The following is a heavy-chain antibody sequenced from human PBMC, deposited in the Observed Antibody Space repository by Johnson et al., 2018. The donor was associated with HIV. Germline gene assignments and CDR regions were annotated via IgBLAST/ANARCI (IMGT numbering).Heavy chain of an antibody. J-gene: IGHJ3*02. CDR1: GFTFSSYG. D-gene: IGHD5-18*01. CDR2: ISYDGSNK. CDR3: ARAYSYGAFDI. Sequence: QVQLVESGGGVVQPGRSLRLSCAASGFTFSSYGMHWVRQAPGKGLEWVAAISYDGSNKYYADSVKGRFTISRDNSKNTLYLQMNSLRAEDTAVYYCARAYSYGAFDIWSQGTRVTVSS. V-gene: IGHV3-30*03.